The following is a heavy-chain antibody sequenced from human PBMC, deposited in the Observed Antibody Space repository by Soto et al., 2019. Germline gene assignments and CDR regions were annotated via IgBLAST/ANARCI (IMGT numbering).Heavy chain of an antibody. CDR3: ARGSVWFGEYLYYYGMDV. V-gene: IGHV4-4*02. CDR2: IYHSGST. CDR1: GGSISSSNW. D-gene: IGHD3-10*01. J-gene: IGHJ6*02. Sequence: SETLSLTCAVSGGSISSSNWWSWVRQPPGKGLEWIGEIYHSGSTNYNPSLKSRVTISVDTSKNQFSLKLSSVTAADTAVYYCARGSVWFGEYLYYYGMDVWGQGTTVTVSS.